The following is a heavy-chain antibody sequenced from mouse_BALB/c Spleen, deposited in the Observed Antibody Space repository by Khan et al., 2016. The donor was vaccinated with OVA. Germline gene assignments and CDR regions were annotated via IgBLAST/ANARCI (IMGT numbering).Heavy chain of an antibody. V-gene: IGHV5-6-3*01. CDR3: ARSAI. Sequence: EVELVESGGGLVQPGASLKRSCAASRFTISSYGMPSVRQTPEKRLELVATIDSNGGSTDYPENVKRRSTITGDNAKNAPYMQMRSVKSEDTAIDYCARSAIWGQGTTLTVSA. CDR2: IDSNGGST. D-gene: IGHD2-12*01. J-gene: IGHJ2*01. CDR1: RFTISSYG.